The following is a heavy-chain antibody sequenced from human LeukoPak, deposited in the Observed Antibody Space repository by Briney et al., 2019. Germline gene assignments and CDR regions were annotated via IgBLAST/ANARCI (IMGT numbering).Heavy chain of an antibody. D-gene: IGHD5/OR15-5a*01. CDR2: ISGSSGST. CDR1: GFTFSSSV. J-gene: IGHJ4*02. V-gene: IGHV3-23*01. CDR3: AKVDLSAVYD. Sequence: GGSLRFSCAASGFTFSSSVMTWVRQAPGKGLDWVSAISGSSGSTYYADSVKGRFTISKDNSKNTLYLQMNSLRAEDTALYFCAKVDLSAVYDWGQGTLVTVSS.